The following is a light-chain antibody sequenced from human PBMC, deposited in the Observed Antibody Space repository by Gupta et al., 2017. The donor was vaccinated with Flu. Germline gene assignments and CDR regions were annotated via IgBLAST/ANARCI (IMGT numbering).Light chain of an antibody. CDR3: QQYGHSPAFS. CDR1: QTVDGAF. V-gene: IGKV3-20*01. J-gene: IGKJ2*03. CDR2: STS. Sequence: EIVLTHSPGSLSLSPGERATLSCRASQTVDGAFLAWYQQQKGRAPRLLIYSTSTRATGIPDRFSGSGSGTDFTLTISRREPEDFAVYYCQQYGHSPAFSFGQGTKLEI.